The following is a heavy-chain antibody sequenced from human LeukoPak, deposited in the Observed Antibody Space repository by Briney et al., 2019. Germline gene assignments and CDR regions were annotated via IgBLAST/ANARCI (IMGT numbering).Heavy chain of an antibody. V-gene: IGHV3-23*01. D-gene: IGHD4-17*01. CDR2: IGSDNKP. J-gene: IGHJ4*02. CDR1: GFTFSAYD. CDR3: AKAYCDYEALDY. Sequence: GGSLRLSCEASGFTFSAYDMTWVRQPPGKGLEWVSSIGSDNKPHYSASVKGRVAISRDTSKNPLSLQMSSLRAADTAVYYCAKAYCDYEALDYWGQGTLVTVSS.